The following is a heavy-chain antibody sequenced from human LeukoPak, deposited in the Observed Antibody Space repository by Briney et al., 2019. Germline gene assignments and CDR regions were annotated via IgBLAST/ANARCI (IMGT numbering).Heavy chain of an antibody. D-gene: IGHD6-13*01. V-gene: IGHV1-46*01. CDR1: GYTFTSYY. CDR2: INPSGGST. Sequence: GASVKVSCKPSGYTFTSYYMHWVRQAPGQGLEWMGIINPSGGSTSYAQKFQGRVTMTRDTSTSTVYMELSSLRSEDTAVYYCARAYSSSWYPYYYYGMDVWGQGTTVTVSS. J-gene: IGHJ6*02. CDR3: ARAYSSSWYPYYYYGMDV.